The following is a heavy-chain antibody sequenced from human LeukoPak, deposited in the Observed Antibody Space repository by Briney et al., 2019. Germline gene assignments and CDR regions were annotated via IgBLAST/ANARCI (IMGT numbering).Heavy chain of an antibody. V-gene: IGHV3-64*01. J-gene: IGHJ6*03. CDR3: ARDHGNNWNYGYYYYMDV. CDR2: ISSNGGST. Sequence: GGSLRLSCAASGFTFSSYGMHWVRQAPGKGLEYVSAISSNGGSTYYANSVKGRFTISRDNSKNTLYLQMGSLRAEDMAVYYCARDHGNNWNYGYYYYMDVWGKGTMVTVSS. CDR1: GFTFSSYG. D-gene: IGHD1-7*01.